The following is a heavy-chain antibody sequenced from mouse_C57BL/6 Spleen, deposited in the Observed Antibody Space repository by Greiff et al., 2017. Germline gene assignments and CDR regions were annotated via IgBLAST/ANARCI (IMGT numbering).Heavy chain of an antibody. Sequence: QVTLKVCGPGILQPSQTLSLTCSFSGFSLSTFGMGVGWIRQPSGKGLEWLAHIWWDDDKYYNPALKSRLTISTDTSKNQVFLKIANVDTADTATYYCARRGGGSSYRYYYAMDYWGQGTSVTVSS. V-gene: IGHV8-8*01. D-gene: IGHD1-1*01. J-gene: IGHJ4*01. CDR1: GFSLSTFGMG. CDR3: ARRGGGSSYRYYYAMDY. CDR2: IWWDDDK.